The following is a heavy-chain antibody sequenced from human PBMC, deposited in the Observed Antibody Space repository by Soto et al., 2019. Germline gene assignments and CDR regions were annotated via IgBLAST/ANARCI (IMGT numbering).Heavy chain of an antibody. D-gene: IGHD3-22*01. CDR1: DRPISNYY. J-gene: IGHJ4*01. CDR3: ARLGGYYQAFNI. Sequence: PSETLSLPCTVSDRPISNYYWGWFRQPPGLGLGWVGYIYYTGTNTYNPSLRSRVAISLDASKSQFSLNLRSVTAADTAVYYCARLGGYYQAFNIWGPGALVTVSS. V-gene: IGHV4-59*08. CDR2: IYYTGTN.